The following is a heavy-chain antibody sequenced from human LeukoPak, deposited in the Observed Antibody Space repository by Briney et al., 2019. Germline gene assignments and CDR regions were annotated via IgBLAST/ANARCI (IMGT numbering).Heavy chain of an antibody. CDR1: EFTFSDYY. Sequence: GGSLRLSCAASEFTFSDYYMSWIRQAPGKGLEWVSYISSSGSTIYYADSVKGRFTISRDNAKNSLYLQMNSLRAEDTAVYYCARSGYYYDSSGYYGRYWGQGTLVTVSS. CDR2: ISSSGSTI. J-gene: IGHJ4*02. D-gene: IGHD3-22*01. CDR3: ARSGYYYDSSGYYGRY. V-gene: IGHV3-11*01.